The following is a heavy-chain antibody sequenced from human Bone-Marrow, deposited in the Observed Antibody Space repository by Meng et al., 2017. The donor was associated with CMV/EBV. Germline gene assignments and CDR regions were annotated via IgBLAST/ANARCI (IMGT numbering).Heavy chain of an antibody. V-gene: IGHV1-69*10. Sequence: SVKVSCKASGGTFSSYAISWVRQAPGQGLEWMGGIIPILGIANYAQKFQGRVTITADKSTSTAYMELSSLRSEDTAVYYCARAVAGTYYFDYWGQGTRVTVSS. CDR1: GGTFSSYA. D-gene: IGHD6-19*01. J-gene: IGHJ4*01. CDR2: IIPILGIA. CDR3: ARAVAGTYYFDY.